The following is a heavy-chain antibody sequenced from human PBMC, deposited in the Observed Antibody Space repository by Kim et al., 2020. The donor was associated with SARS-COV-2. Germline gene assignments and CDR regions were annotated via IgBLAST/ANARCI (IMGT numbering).Heavy chain of an antibody. V-gene: IGHV1-69*04. CDR1: GGTFSSYA. D-gene: IGHD3-22*01. CDR3: AGPNSPHDSSGYHLDY. J-gene: IGHJ4*02. CDR2: IIPILGIA. Sequence: SVKVSCKASGGTFSSYAISWVRQAPGQGLEWMGRIIPILGIANYAQKFQGRVTITADKSTSTAYMELSSLRSEDTAVYYCAGPNSPHDSSGYHLDYWGQGTLVTVSS.